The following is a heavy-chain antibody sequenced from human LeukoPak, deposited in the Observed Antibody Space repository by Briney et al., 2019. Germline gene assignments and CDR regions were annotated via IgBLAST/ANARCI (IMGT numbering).Heavy chain of an antibody. V-gene: IGHV1-2*02. J-gene: IGHJ4*02. CDR2: INTNSGAT. Sequence: ASVKVSCKASGYTFTDYYMHWVRQAPGQGPEWMGWINTNSGATNYAQKFQGRVTMTRDTSISTVYMELSSLRSDDTAVYYCARGRDRGASTPFDYWGQGTLVTVSS. CDR1: GYTFTDYY. CDR3: ARGRDRGASTPFDY. D-gene: IGHD1-26*01.